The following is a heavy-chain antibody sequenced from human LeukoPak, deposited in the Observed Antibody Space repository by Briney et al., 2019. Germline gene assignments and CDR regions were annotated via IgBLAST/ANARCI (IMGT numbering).Heavy chain of an antibody. CDR2: ISSSGSTI. CDR1: GFTFSDYY. J-gene: IGHJ6*02. Sequence: GGSLRLSCAASGFTFSDYYMSWIRQAPGKGVEWVSYISSSGSTIYYADSVKGRFTISRDNAKNSLYLQMNSLRAEDTAVYYCATIGVPSYYYYGMDVWGQGTTVTVSS. V-gene: IGHV3-11*01. D-gene: IGHD3-16*01. CDR3: ATIGVPSYYYYGMDV.